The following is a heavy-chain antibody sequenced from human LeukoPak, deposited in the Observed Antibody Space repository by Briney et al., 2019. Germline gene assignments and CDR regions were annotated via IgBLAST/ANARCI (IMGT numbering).Heavy chain of an antibody. J-gene: IGHJ3*01. V-gene: IGHV4-4*02. CDR1: GGSISSSNW. CDR3: AGDRPGIVGAPEV. D-gene: IGHD1-26*01. Sequence: PSETLSLTCAVSGGSISSSNWWSWVRQPPGKGLEWIGEIYHSGTTNYNPSLKSRVTISVDKSKNQFSLKLTSVTAADTAVYYCAGDRPGIVGAPEVWGQGTMVTVSS. CDR2: IYHSGTT.